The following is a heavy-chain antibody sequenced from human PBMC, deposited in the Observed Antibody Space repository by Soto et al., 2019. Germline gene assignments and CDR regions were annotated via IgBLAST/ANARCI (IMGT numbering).Heavy chain of an antibody. CDR2: ISHSGST. J-gene: IGHJ5*02. CDR1: TCGSSS. V-gene: IGHV4-30-2*01. Sequence: TCGSSSWNWVRQPPGKGLEWIAYISHSGSTYYNPSLKGRVTVSVDRSKNQFSLKLDSVSAADTAIYYCVRESAPSGPNYFDTWGPGTLVTVSS. CDR3: VRESAPSGPNYFDT. D-gene: IGHD6-13*01.